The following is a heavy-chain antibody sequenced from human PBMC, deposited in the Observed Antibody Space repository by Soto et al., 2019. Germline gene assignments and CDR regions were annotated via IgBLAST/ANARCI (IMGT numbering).Heavy chain of an antibody. Sequence: SETLSLTCSVSGGSISTYSWNWIRQPPGKGLEWIGYIYDSGTTNYSPSLKSRVTISVDTSKNQFSLKLSSVTAADTAVYYCARRYGTTFDYWGQGTLVTVSS. CDR2: IYDSGTT. V-gene: IGHV4-59*01. CDR1: GGSISTYS. D-gene: IGHD1-7*01. CDR3: ARRYGTTFDY. J-gene: IGHJ4*02.